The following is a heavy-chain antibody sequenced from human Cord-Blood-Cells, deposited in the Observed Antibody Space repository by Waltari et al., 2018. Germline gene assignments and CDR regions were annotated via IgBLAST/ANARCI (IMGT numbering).Heavy chain of an antibody. D-gene: IGHD2-2*01. CDR1: GGSFSVYY. J-gene: IGHJ2*01. CDR3: ARGTTIVVVPAARYWYFDL. CDR2: INHSGST. Sequence: QVQLQQWGAGLLKPSETLSLTCAVYGGSFSVYYLSWIRQPPGKGLEWIGEINHSGSTNYNPSLKSRVTISVDTSKNQFSLKLSSVTAADTAVYYCARGTTIVVVPAARYWYFDLWGRGTLVTVSS. V-gene: IGHV4-34*01.